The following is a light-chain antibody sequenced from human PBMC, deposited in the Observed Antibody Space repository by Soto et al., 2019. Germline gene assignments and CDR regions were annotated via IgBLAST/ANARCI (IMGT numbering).Light chain of an antibody. CDR1: SSDVGGYNY. CDR2: DVN. CDR3: SSYTCSSTLLV. J-gene: IGLJ2*01. V-gene: IGLV2-14*03. Sequence: QSALTQPASVSGSPGQSITISCTGTSSDVGGYNYVSWYQHHPGKAPKLKIYDVNNRPSGVSNRFSGSKSGNTASLTISGLQAEDEADYYCSSYTCSSTLLVFGGGTKLTVL.